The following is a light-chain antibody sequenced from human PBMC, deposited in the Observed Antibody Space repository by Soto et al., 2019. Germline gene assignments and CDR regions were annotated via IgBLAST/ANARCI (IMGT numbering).Light chain of an antibody. Sequence: EIVLTQSPATLSLSPGERATLSCRASQSVYTYLAWYQQKPGQTPRLFIYDASNRATGIPARFSGSGSGTDFTLTISSLEPEDFAVYYCQQRSTWPLTLGGGTKVEIK. CDR2: DAS. CDR3: QQRSTWPLT. V-gene: IGKV3-11*01. J-gene: IGKJ4*01. CDR1: QSVYTY.